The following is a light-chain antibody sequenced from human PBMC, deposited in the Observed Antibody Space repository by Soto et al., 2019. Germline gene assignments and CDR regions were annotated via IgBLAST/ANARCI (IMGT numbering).Light chain of an antibody. CDR1: QSVRNNY. CDR2: GAS. CDR3: QQYGSSPPT. V-gene: IGKV3-20*01. J-gene: IGKJ1*01. Sequence: EIVLTQSPGTLSLSPGQRATLSCRASQSVRNNYLTWYQQKPGQAPRLLISGASSRATGIPDRFSGSGSGTDFTLTISRLEPEDFAVYFCQQYGSSPPTFGQGTKVEIK.